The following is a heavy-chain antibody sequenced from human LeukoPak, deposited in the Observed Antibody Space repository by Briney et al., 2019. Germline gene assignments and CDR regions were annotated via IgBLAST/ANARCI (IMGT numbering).Heavy chain of an antibody. CDR3: PSGSAGY. CDR2: ISASGGST. Sequence: ETLSLTCTVSGGSISSYYWSWIRQPPGKGLEWVSAISASGGSTYYADSVKGRFTISRDNSKNTLYLQMNSLRAEDTAVYYCPSGSAGYWGQGTLVTVSS. CDR1: GGSISSYY. J-gene: IGHJ4*02. D-gene: IGHD1-26*01. V-gene: IGHV3-23*01.